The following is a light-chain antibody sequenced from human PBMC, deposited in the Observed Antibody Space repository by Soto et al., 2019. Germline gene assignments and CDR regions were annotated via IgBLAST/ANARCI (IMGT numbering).Light chain of an antibody. J-gene: IGKJ1*01. CDR2: AAS. CDR1: QGVSDD. Sequence: AIQMTQSPSSLSASVGDSVTITCRASQGVSDDVGWYLQKPGKAPKFLMFAASSLQSGVPSRFGGVGSGTDFTLTITSLQPEDFGIYYCPQQYDFPWTFGQGTRVEI. CDR3: PQQYDFPWT. V-gene: IGKV1-6*01.